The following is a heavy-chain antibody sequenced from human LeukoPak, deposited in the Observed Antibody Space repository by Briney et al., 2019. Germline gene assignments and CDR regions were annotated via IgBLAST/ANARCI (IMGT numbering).Heavy chain of an antibody. Sequence: PSETLSLTCTVSSGSISSYYWSWIRQSPGRGLEWIGYIFYSGTTNYNPSLKNRVTISVDTSKNQFSLKLSSVTAADTAVYYCARESITDAFDIWGQGTMVTVSS. CDR2: IFYSGTT. V-gene: IGHV4-59*01. D-gene: IGHD3-3*01. CDR1: SGSISSYY. J-gene: IGHJ3*02. CDR3: ARESITDAFDI.